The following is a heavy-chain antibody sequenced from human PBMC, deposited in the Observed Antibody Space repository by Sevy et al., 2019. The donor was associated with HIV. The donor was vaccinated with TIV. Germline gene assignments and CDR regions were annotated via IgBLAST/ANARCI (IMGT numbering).Heavy chain of an antibody. J-gene: IGHJ3*02. CDR1: GFTFTSYA. CDR2: IYGSGGAT. CDR3: AGGGYDSSGSFDAFDI. V-gene: IGHV3-23*01. Sequence: GGSLRLSCKPSGFTFTSYAMSWVRQAPGKGLEWVSTIYGSGGATYHADSVKGRFTISRDNSKNTLYLQMNSLRIEDTAVYYCAGGGYDSSGSFDAFDIWGQGTMVTVSS. D-gene: IGHD3-22*01.